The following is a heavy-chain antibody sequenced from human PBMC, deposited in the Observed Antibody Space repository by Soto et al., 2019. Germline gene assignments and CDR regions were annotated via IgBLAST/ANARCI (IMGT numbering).Heavy chain of an antibody. CDR2: FDPEDGET. J-gene: IGHJ4*02. CDR1: GYTLTELS. CDR3: ATATSTVDYYDSSGYSPFDY. V-gene: IGHV1-24*01. Sequence: ASVKVSCKVSGYTLTELSMHWVRQAPGKGLEWMGGFDPEDGETIYAQKFQGRVTMTEDTSTETAYMELSSLRSEDTAVYYFATATSTVDYYDSSGYSPFDYWGQGTLVTVSS. D-gene: IGHD3-22*01.